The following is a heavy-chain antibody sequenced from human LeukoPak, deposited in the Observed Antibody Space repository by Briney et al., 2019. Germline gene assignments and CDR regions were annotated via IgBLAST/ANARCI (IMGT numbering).Heavy chain of an antibody. J-gene: IGHJ4*02. Sequence: PGGSLRLSCAASGFTFSSYGTHWVRQAPGKGLEWVAGISYDGRNKEYVDSVKGRFTISRDNSKNTLYLQMNSLRAEDTAVYNCAKDRGYSHGFDYWGQGTLVTVSS. D-gene: IGHD5-18*01. CDR3: AKDRGYSHGFDY. CDR2: ISYDGRNK. V-gene: IGHV3-30*18. CDR1: GFTFSSYG.